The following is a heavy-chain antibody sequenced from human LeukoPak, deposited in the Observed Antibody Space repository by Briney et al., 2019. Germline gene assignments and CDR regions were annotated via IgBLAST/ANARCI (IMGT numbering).Heavy chain of an antibody. J-gene: IGHJ4*02. Sequence: SETLSLTCTVSGGSISSYDWSWIRQPPGKGLEWIGYIYYSGSTNYNPSLKSRVTISVDTSKNQFSLKLSSVTAADTAVYYCARAVGSGYSYTLDYWGQGTLVTVSS. CDR1: GGSISSYD. V-gene: IGHV4-59*01. CDR3: ARAVGSGYSYTLDY. CDR2: IYYSGST. D-gene: IGHD5-18*01.